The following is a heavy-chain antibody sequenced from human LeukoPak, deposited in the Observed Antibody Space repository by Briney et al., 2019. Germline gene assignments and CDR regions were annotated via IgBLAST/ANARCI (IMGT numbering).Heavy chain of an antibody. CDR2: INHSGST. D-gene: IGHD2-21*02. CDR3: ARGLGCGGDCYS. J-gene: IGHJ5*02. CDR1: GVASSGNY. V-gene: IGHV4-34*01. Sequence: SETLSLTCGVYGVASSGNYWSWIRQPPGKGLEWIGEINHSGSTNYNPSLKSRVTISVDTSKNQFSLKLSSVTAADTAVYYCARGLGCGGDCYSWGQGTLVTVSS.